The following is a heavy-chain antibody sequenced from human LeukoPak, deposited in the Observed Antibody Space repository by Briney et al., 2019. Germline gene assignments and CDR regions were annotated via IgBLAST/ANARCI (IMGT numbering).Heavy chain of an antibody. CDR2: ISGSGGST. Sequence: GGSLRLSCAASGFTFSSYAMSWVRQAPGKGLEWVSAISGSGGSTYYADSVKGRFTISRDNSKNTLYLQMYSLRAEDTAVYYCARLPAAINGYFDPWGQGTLVTVSS. V-gene: IGHV3-23*01. CDR1: GFTFSSYA. CDR3: ARLPAAINGYFDP. D-gene: IGHD2-2*01. J-gene: IGHJ5*02.